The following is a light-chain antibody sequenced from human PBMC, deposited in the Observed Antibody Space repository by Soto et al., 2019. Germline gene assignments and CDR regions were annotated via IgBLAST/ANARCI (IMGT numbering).Light chain of an antibody. J-gene: IGLJ1*01. V-gene: IGLV1-40*01. Sequence: QSVLTQPPSVSGAPGQKVTISCTGSSSNIGAGYDVNWYHQLPGTAPKLLIHGNSNRPSGVPDRFSGSKSGTSASLAITGLQAEDAADYFCQSYDSSLSGYVFGTGTKVTVL. CDR2: GNS. CDR1: SSNIGAGYD. CDR3: QSYDSSLSGYV.